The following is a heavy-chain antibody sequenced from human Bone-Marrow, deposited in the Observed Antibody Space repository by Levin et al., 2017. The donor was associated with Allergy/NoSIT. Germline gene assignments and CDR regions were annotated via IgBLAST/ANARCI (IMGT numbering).Heavy chain of an antibody. CDR2: VDWEDDK. V-gene: IGHV2-70*04. D-gene: IGHD3-22*01. J-gene: IGHJ4*02. CDR3: ARTAASNFGYDL. CDR1: GFSLTTHGMG. Sequence: QTLSLTCNFSGFSLTTHGMGVSWIRQPPGGALEWLARVDWEDDKFYVSALRARLTISRDISRGQVVLTLAKVDPADTATYYCARTAASNFGYDLWGPGFLVSVSS.